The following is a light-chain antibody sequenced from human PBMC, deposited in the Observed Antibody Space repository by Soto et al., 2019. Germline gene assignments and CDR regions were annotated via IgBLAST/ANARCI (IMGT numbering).Light chain of an antibody. V-gene: IGLV2-14*01. J-gene: IGLJ2*01. CDR1: GSDVGAYNY. CDR3: SSYTGSSTPVV. Sequence: QSALTQPASVSGSPGQSITISCTGTGSDVGAYNYVSWYHQHPDKAPKLLIFEVTNRPSGVSNRFSGSKSGNTASLTISGLQAEDEGDYYCSSYTGSSTPVVFGGGTQVTVL. CDR2: EVT.